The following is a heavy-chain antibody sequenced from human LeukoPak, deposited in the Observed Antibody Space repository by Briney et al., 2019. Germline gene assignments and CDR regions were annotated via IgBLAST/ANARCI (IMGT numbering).Heavy chain of an antibody. CDR3: ARDPYGSGYSTHPFDY. CDR1: GFTFSDYY. D-gene: IGHD3-22*01. V-gene: IGHV3-11*04. CDR2: IRSSGSTI. Sequence: GGSLRLSCAASGFTFSDYYMSWIRQAPGKGLEGVSYIRSSGSTIYYADSVKGRFTISRDNAKNSLYLQMNSLRAEDTAVYYCARDPYGSGYSTHPFDYWGQGTLVTVSS. J-gene: IGHJ4*02.